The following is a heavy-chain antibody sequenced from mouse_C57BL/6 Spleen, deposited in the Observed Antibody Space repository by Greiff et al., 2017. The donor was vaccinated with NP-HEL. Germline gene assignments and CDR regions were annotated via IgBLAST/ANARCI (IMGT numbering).Heavy chain of an antibody. J-gene: IGHJ4*01. V-gene: IGHV1-50*01. CDR2: IDPSDSYT. CDR3: ARNRGDHAMDY. Sequence: QVQLQQPGAELVKPGASVKLSCKASGYTFTSYWMQWVKQRPGQGLEWIGEIDPSDSYTNYNQKFKGKATLTVDTSSSTAYMQLSSRTSEDSAVYYCARNRGDHAMDYWGQGTSVTVSS. CDR1: GYTFTSYW.